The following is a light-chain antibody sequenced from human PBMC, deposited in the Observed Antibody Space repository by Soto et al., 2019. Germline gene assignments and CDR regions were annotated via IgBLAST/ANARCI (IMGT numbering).Light chain of an antibody. CDR1: STDVGGYNY. J-gene: IGLJ3*02. V-gene: IGLV2-14*01. CDR3: SSYTSDSTLV. CDR2: EVS. Sequence: QSALTQPASVSGSPGQSIAISCTGTSTDVGGYNYVSWYQQHPGKAPKLMIYEVSNRPSGVSNRFSGAKSGNTASLTISGLQAEDEADYYCSSYTSDSTLVFGGGTRSPS.